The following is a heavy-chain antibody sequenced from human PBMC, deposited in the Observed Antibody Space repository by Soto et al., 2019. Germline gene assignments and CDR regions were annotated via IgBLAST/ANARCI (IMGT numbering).Heavy chain of an antibody. CDR2: ISGSGGST. CDR3: ANGGEGGIYDSSGYYSGEDDY. CDR1: GFTFSSYA. Sequence: PGGSLRLSCAASGFTFSSYAMSWVRQAPGKGLEWVSAISGSGGSTYYADSVKGRFTISRDNSKNTLYLQMNSLRAEDTAVYYCANGGEGGIYDSSGYYSGEDDYWGQGTLVTVSS. J-gene: IGHJ4*02. V-gene: IGHV3-23*01. D-gene: IGHD3-22*01.